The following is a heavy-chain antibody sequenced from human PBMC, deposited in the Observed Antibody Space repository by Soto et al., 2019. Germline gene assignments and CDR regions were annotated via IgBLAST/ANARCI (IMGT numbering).Heavy chain of an antibody. CDR3: ARGHNYYDSSGYYGD. Sequence: QVQLVQSGAEVKKPGASVKVSCKASGYTFTGYDINWVRQATGQGLEWMGWMNPNSGNTGYAQKFQGRVTMTRSNSVSTAYLELTGLRSEDTAVYYCARGHNYYDSSGYYGDWGQGTLVTVSS. J-gene: IGHJ4*02. CDR1: GYTFTGYD. V-gene: IGHV1-8*01. CDR2: MNPNSGNT. D-gene: IGHD3-22*01.